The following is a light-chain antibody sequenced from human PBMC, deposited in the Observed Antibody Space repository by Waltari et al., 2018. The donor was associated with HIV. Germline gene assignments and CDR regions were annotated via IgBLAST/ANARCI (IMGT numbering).Light chain of an antibody. J-gene: IGKJ2*01. CDR1: QAISKW. V-gene: IGKV1-12*01. CDR3: QRADSFPRA. Sequence: DFQMTQSPSSVAASVGDRVTITCRASQAISKWLAWYQQKPGKAPNLLIYEASRLQRGVPSRFSGSGSGTDFTLTINSLQPEDFATYYCQRADSFPRAFGQGTKVEIK. CDR2: EAS.